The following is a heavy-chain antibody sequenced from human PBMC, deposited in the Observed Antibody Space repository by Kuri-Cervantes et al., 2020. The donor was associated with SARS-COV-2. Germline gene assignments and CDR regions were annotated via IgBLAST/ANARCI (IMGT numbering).Heavy chain of an antibody. CDR1: GFTFGDYA. CDR2: IKQDGSEK. J-gene: IGHJ4*02. CDR3: ARETFLTRGPMPAPLLDY. V-gene: IGHV3-7*03. Sequence: GESLKISCTASGFTFGDYAMSWVRQAPGKGLEWVANIKQDGSEKYYVDSVKGRFTISRDNAKNSLYLQMNSLRAEDTAVYYCARETFLTRGPMPAPLLDYWGQGTLVTVSS. D-gene: IGHD3-9*01.